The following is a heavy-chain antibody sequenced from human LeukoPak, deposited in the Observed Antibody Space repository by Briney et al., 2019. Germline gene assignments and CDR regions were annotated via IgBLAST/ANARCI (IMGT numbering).Heavy chain of an antibody. CDR2: IHYSGSA. D-gene: IGHD3-22*01. V-gene: IGHV4-34*01. J-gene: IGHJ4*02. Sequence: SETLSLTCAVYGGSFSGYYWTWLRQPPGKGLEWIGEIHYSGSATYNPSLKSRVTISVDTSNNQFSLRLSSVTAADTAVYYCADSSGYYSFDYWGQGTLVTVSS. CDR3: ADSSGYYSFDY. CDR1: GGSFSGYY.